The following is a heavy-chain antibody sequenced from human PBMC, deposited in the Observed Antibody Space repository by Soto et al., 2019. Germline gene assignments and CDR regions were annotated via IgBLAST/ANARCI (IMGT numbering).Heavy chain of an antibody. CDR3: AVLYSYESSGYLLTF. D-gene: IGHD3-22*01. CDR2: IYYLGNT. J-gene: IGHJ4*02. Sequence: SETLSLTCTVSGGSISSSSSYWGWIRQPPGKGLEWVGSIYYLGNTYYNPSLGSRVTISVDTSKNQFSLKLRSVTAADTAVFYCAVLYSYESSGYLLTFWGQGSLVTVSS. CDR1: GGSISSSSSY. V-gene: IGHV4-39*01.